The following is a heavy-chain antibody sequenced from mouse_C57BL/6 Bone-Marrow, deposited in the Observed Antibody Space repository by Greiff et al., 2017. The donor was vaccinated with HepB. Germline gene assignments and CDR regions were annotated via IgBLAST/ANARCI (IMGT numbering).Heavy chain of an antibody. J-gene: IGHJ4*01. CDR1: GYTFTSYW. D-gene: IGHD1-1*01. V-gene: IGHV1-53*01. Sequence: VKLQQPGTELVKPGASVKLSCKASGYTFTSYWMHWVKQRPGQGLEWIGNINPSNGGTNFNEKFKSKATLTVDKSSSTAYMQLSSLTSEDSAVYYCAYYGSSFYAMDYWGQGTSVTVSS. CDR3: AYYGSSFYAMDY. CDR2: INPSNGGT.